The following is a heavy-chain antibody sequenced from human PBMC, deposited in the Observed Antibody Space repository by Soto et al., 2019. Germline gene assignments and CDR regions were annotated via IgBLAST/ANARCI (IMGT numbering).Heavy chain of an antibody. J-gene: IGHJ4*02. D-gene: IGHD5-12*01. CDR3: ATEAPSWLSGLED. V-gene: IGHV3-15*01. CDR1: GASFTNAW. Sequence: EVQLVESGGGLVKPGESLRLSCEASGASFTNAWMNWVRQAPGKGLAWVGRIKTRIDSATTDYAAPVQGRFTISRDDSKNRLYRQRDSVKTEDTAGYYCATEAPSWLSGLEDWGQGTLVTVSS. CDR2: IKTRIDSATT.